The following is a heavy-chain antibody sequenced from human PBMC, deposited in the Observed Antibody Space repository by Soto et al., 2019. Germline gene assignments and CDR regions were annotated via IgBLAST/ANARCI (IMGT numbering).Heavy chain of an antibody. CDR3: AASTVTTVSY. V-gene: IGHV1-24*01. J-gene: IGHJ4*02. CDR1: GGTFSSYT. D-gene: IGHD4-17*01. Sequence: ASVKVSCKASGGTFSSYTISWVRQAPGKGLEWMGGFDPEDGETIYAQKFQGRVTMTEDTSTDTAYMELSSLRSEDTAVYYCAASTVTTVSYWGQGTLVTVSS. CDR2: FDPEDGET.